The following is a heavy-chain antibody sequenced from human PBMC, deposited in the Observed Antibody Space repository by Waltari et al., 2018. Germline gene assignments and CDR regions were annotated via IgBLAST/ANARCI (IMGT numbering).Heavy chain of an antibody. CDR1: GGSISSYY. CDR2: IYTSGST. Sequence: QVQLQESGPGLVKPSETLSLTCTVSGGSISSYYWSWIRQPAGKGLEWIGRIYTSGSTNYNPSLKSRVTMSVDTSKNQFSLKLSSGTAADTAVYYCARDSYRAGSYYFDYWGQGTLVTVSS. D-gene: IGHD3-10*01. CDR3: ARDSYRAGSYYFDY. J-gene: IGHJ4*02. V-gene: IGHV4-4*07.